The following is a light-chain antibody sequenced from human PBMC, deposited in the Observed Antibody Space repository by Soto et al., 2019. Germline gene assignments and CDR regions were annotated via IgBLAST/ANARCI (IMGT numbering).Light chain of an antibody. CDR1: RWINSW. CDR2: DAS. CDR3: QQANSFPLT. Sequence: DIPMTQSPSSVSASVGDRVTITCRASRWINSWLAWYQQKPGKAPKLLIYDASSLQSDVPSRFSGSGSGTDFTLTISSLQPEDSATYYCQQANSFPLTFGGGTKVEIK. V-gene: IGKV1-12*01. J-gene: IGKJ4*01.